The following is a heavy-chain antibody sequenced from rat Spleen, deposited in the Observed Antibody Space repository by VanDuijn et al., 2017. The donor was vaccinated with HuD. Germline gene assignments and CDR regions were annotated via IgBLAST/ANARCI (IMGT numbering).Heavy chain of an antibody. CDR2: ISYSGST. J-gene: IGHJ2*01. CDR3: ARYSSYVGYFDY. CDR1: GYSIPSNY. V-gene: IGHV3-1*01. D-gene: IGHD1-8*01. Sequence: EVQLQESGPGLVKPSQSLSLTCSVTGYSIPSNYWGWIRKFPGNKMEWMGYISYSGSTSYNPSLKSRISITRDTSKNQFFLQLNSVTTEDTATYYCARYSSYVGYFDYWGQGVMVTVSS.